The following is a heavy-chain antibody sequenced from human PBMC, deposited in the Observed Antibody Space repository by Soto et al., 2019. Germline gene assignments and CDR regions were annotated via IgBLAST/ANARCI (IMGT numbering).Heavy chain of an antibody. CDR3: ARGPWGYFDY. V-gene: IGHV3-21*01. D-gene: IGHD7-27*01. Sequence: EVQLVESGGGLVKPGGSLRLSCAASGFTFSSYSMNWVRQAPGKGLEWASSISSSSSYIYYADSVKGRFTISRDNAKNSLYLQMNSLRAEDTAVYYCARGPWGYFDYWGQGTLVTVSS. CDR2: ISSSSSYI. CDR1: GFTFSSYS. J-gene: IGHJ4*02.